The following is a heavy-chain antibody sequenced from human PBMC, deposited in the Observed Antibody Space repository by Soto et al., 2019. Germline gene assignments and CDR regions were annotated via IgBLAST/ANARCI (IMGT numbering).Heavy chain of an antibody. J-gene: IGHJ5*02. Sequence: GGSLRLSCAASGFTFSSYAMHWVRQAPGKGLEWVAVISYDGSNKYYADSVKGRFTISRDNSKNTLYLQMNSLRAEDTAVYYCARDRTETYYDFWSGRKKNWFDPWGQGTLVTVSS. CDR1: GFTFSSYA. CDR3: ARDRTETYYDFWSGRKKNWFDP. CDR2: ISYDGSNK. V-gene: IGHV3-30-3*01. D-gene: IGHD3-3*01.